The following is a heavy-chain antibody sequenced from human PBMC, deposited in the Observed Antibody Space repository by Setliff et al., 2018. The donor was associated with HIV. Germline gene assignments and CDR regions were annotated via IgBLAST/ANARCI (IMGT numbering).Heavy chain of an antibody. CDR3: ARDHIVATIRDYYYGMDV. CDR2: IYHSGST. J-gene: IGHJ6*02. V-gene: IGHV4-34*01. D-gene: IGHD5-12*01. CDR1: GGSFSGYY. Sequence: SETLSLTCAVYGGSFSGYYWSWIRQPPGKGLEWIGEIYHSGSTNYNPSLKSRVTISVDKSKNQFSLKLSSVTAADTAVYYCARDHIVATIRDYYYGMDVWGQGTLVT.